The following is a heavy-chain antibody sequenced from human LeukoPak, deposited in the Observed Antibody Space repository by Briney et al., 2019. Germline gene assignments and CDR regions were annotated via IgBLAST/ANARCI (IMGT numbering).Heavy chain of an antibody. D-gene: IGHD4-17*01. CDR2: IYSGGST. CDR3: AREAVTRNYFDY. V-gene: IGHV3-53*01. CDR1: GFTVSSNY. J-gene: IGHJ4*02. Sequence: GGSLRLSCAASGFTVSSNYMNWVRQAPGKGLEWVSAIYSGGSTYYADSVKGRFTISRDNSKNTLYLQMNSLRAEDTAVYYCAREAVTRNYFDYWGQGTLVTVSS.